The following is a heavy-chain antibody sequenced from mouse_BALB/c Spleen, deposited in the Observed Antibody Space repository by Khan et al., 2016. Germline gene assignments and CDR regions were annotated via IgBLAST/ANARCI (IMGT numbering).Heavy chain of an antibody. CDR2: ISLKSNNYAT. J-gene: IGHJ4*01. V-gene: IGHV6-6*02. CDR1: GFTFSNYW. D-gene: IGHD1-2*01. CDR3: TRTLRLMDY. Sequence: EVKLEESGGGLVQPGGSMKLSCVASGFTFSNYWMNWVRQSPETGLEWVAEISLKSNNYATHYAESVTGRFTISRDDSKSSVYLQMNNLRAEDTGIYYWTRTLRLMDYWGQGTSVTVSS.